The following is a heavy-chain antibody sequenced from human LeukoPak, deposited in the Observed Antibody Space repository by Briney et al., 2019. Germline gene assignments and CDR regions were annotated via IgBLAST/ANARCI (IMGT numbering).Heavy chain of an antibody. CDR2: ISGSGGST. V-gene: IGHV3-23*01. Sequence: GGSLRLSCAASGFTFSSYAMSWVRQAPGKGLEWVSAISGSGGSTYYADSVKGRFTISRDNSKNTLYLQMNSLRAEDTAVYYCARGYTLSSWYDLGYWGQGTLVTVSS. J-gene: IGHJ4*02. CDR1: GFTFSSYA. D-gene: IGHD6-13*01. CDR3: ARGYTLSSWYDLGY.